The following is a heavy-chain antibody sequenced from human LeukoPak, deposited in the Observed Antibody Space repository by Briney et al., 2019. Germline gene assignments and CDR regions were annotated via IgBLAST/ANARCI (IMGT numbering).Heavy chain of an antibody. CDR2: INWKSDII. Sequence: GGSLRLSCAASGFTFDDYAMHWVRQVPGKGLEWVSTINWKSDIIGYADSVKGRFTISRDNAKNSLYLQMNSLRADDTAVYYCACGVVVSYFDYWGQGTLVTVSS. V-gene: IGHV3-9*01. CDR3: ACGVVVSYFDY. CDR1: GFTFDDYA. J-gene: IGHJ4*02. D-gene: IGHD3-22*01.